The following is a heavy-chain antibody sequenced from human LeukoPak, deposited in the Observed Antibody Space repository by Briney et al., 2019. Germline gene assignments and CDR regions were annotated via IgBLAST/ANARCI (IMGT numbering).Heavy chain of an antibody. D-gene: IGHD3-3*01. V-gene: IGHV1-69*13. CDR2: IIPIFGTA. CDR3: ARGRIWSGYYYFDY. CDR1: GGAFSSYA. Sequence: SVKVSCKASGGAFSSYAISWVRQAPGQGLEWMGGIIPIFGTANYAQKFQGRVTITADESTSTAYMELSSLRSEDTAVYYCARGRIWSGYYYFDYWGQGTLVTVSS. J-gene: IGHJ4*02.